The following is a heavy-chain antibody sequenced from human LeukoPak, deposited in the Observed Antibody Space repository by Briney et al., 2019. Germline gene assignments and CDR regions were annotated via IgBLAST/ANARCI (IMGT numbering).Heavy chain of an antibody. CDR1: GGPTSTSSTH. CDR2: IYYSGST. J-gene: IGHJ4*02. Sequence: PAETLSLSCTVSGGPTSTSSTHWGWVRQPPGKGLEWIGSIYYSGSTYYSPSLKSRVTISVDTSKNQFSLWLTSVTAADTAVYYCVTALTRDSSGWYVIVYWGQVALVTVSS. V-gene: IGHV4-39*01. CDR3: VTALTRDSSGWYVIVY. D-gene: IGHD6-19*01.